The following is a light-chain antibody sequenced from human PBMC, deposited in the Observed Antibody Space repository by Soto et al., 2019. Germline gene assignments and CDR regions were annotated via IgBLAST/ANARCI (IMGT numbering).Light chain of an antibody. CDR2: NNN. V-gene: IGLV1-44*01. CDR3: AAWDDTLNGLV. J-gene: IGLJ3*02. CDR1: TSNIGSNI. Sequence: QPVLTQPPSASGTPGQRISISCSGRTSNIGSNIVAWYQHLPGTAPKLLIYNNNQRPSGVPDRFFGSKSGSSAPLAISGLQPDDESHYYCAAWDDTLNGLVFGGGTKVTVL.